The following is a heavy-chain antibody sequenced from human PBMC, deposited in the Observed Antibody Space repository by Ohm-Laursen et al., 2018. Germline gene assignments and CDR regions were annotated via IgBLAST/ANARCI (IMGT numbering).Heavy chain of an antibody. CDR3: ARDGRRWSNTTLGY. J-gene: IGHJ4*02. V-gene: IGHV1-2*02. Sequence: ASVKVSCKASGYTFTGYYMHWVRQAPGQGLEWMGWINPNSGGTNYAQSFQGRVAVTRDTSISTTYMDLNSLRSDDTAVYYCARDGRRWSNTTLGYWGQGTLVTVSS. CDR1: GYTFTGYY. CDR2: INPNSGGT. D-gene: IGHD2/OR15-2a*01.